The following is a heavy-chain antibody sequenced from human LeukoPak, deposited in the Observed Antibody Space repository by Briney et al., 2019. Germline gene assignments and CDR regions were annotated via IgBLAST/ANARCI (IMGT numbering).Heavy chain of an antibody. CDR1: GVTLSTYG. D-gene: IGHD3-16*01. Sequence: GGSLRLSCAASGVTLSTYGMPWVRQAPGKGLDWLSYIDNYGDKIHYADSVKGRFTISTDNDKNSLYLQMNSLRLEDTATYYCVTDWPVWWGQGMLVTVSS. V-gene: IGHV3-48*01. CDR2: IDNYGDKI. CDR3: VTDWPVW. J-gene: IGHJ4*02.